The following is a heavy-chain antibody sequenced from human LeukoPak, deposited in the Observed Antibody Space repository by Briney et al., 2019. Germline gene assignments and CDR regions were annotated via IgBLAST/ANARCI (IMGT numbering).Heavy chain of an antibody. CDR3: ARFANVAAIYIDAFDI. D-gene: IGHD2-21*02. J-gene: IGHJ3*02. V-gene: IGHV4-59*08. CDR2: IYYSGST. Sequence: SETLSLTCTVSGGSISSYYWSWIRQPPGKGLEWIGYIYYSGSTNYNPSLKSRVTISVDTSKNQFSLKLSSVTAADTAVYYCARFANVAAIYIDAFDIWGQGTMVTVSS. CDR1: GGSISSYY.